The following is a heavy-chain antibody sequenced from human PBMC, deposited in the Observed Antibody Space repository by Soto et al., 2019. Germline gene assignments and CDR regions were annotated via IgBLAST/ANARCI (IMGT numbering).Heavy chain of an antibody. CDR2: IYYSGTT. CDR3: ARREIQGPIDY. CDR1: GYSISSSNW. D-gene: IGHD1-26*01. Sequence: PSEIMSLTCAVSGYSISSSNWCGWIRQPPGKGLEWIGYIYYSGTTYYNPSLKSRVTMSVDTSKNQFSLKLTSVTAVDTAVYYCARREIQGPIDYWGQGTLVNVSS. V-gene: IGHV4-28*01. J-gene: IGHJ4*02.